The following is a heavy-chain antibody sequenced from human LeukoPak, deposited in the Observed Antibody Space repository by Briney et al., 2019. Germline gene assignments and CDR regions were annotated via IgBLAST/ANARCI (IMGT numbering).Heavy chain of an antibody. D-gene: IGHD3-10*01. CDR2: ISYDGINK. V-gene: IGHV3-30*03. CDR3: ARVYYGSGSLYYYYYYMDV. J-gene: IGHJ6*03. Sequence: GRSLRLSCAASGFTFSDYNMHWVRQAPGKGLEWMAVISYDGINKYYADSVKGRFTISRDNSKNTLHLQMNSLRAEDTAVYYCARVYYGSGSLYYYYYYMDVWGKGTTVTISS. CDR1: GFTFSDYN.